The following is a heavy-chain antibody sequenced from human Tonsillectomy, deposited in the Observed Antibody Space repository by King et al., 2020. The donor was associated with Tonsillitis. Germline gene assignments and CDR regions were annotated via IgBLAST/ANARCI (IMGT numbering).Heavy chain of an antibody. J-gene: IGHJ6*03. Sequence: VQLVESGAEVKKPGESLRISCKGSGYSFTSYWIIWVRQTPGKGLEWMGKIDPSDSYTNYSPSFQGHVTISADKSISTAYLQWSSLKASDTAMYYCARLHSYYYDMDVWGKGTTVTVSS. CDR3: ARLHSYYYDMDV. CDR2: IDPSDSYT. CDR1: GYSFTSYW. V-gene: IGHV5-10-1*03.